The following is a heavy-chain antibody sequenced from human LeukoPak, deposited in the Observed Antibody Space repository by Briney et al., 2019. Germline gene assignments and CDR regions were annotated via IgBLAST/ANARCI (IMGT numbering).Heavy chain of an antibody. CDR1: GFTFDDYA. J-gene: IGHJ6*03. CDR2: INWDGTT. CDR3: AKGAYSYGSKYYCYMDV. D-gene: IGHD5-18*01. V-gene: IGHV3-43D*03. Sequence: GGSLRLSCAASGFTFDDYAMHWVRQAPGKGLEWVSLINWDGTTYYADSVKGRFTIPRDNSKNSLYLQMNSLRAEDSALYYCAKGAYSYGSKYYCYMDVWGKGTTVTVSS.